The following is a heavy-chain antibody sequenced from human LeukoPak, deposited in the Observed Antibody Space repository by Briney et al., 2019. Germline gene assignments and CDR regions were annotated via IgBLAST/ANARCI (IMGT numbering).Heavy chain of an antibody. J-gene: IGHJ6*03. CDR2: IIPIFGTA. Sequence: SVKVSCKASGGTFSSYAISWVRQAPGQGLEWMGGIIPIFGTANYAQKFQGRVTITADESTSTAYMELSSLRSEDTAVYYCARVPRTNGVWSYYYYYMDVWGKGTTVTVSS. D-gene: IGHD2-8*01. CDR1: GGTFSSYA. CDR3: ARVPRTNGVWSYYYYYMDV. V-gene: IGHV1-69*13.